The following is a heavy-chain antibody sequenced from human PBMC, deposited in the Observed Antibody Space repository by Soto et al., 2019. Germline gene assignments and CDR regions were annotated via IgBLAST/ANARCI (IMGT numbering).Heavy chain of an antibody. CDR2: INPSGGGT. D-gene: IGHD3-10*01. CDR1: GYTFTNYY. Sequence: QVQLVQSGAEVKKPGASVKVSCKASGYTFTNYYIHWVRQAPGQGLEWMGIINPSGGGTDYTQKFQDRVTKSRDTSTSTVYMELSSLRSDDTAVYYCARDHRLLWFGELLIWGQGTLVTVSS. V-gene: IGHV1-46*01. J-gene: IGHJ4*02. CDR3: ARDHRLLWFGELLI.